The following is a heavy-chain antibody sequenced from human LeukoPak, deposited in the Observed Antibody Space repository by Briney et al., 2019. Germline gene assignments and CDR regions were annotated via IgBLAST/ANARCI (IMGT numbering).Heavy chain of an antibody. Sequence: GSLRLSCAASGFTFSSYEMNWVRQAPGKGLEWVSTISGSGTSTYYADSVKGRFTISRDNSKNTLYLQMNSLRAEDTAVYYCAKGVLHQVNYYYYMDVWGKGTTVTVSS. CDR1: GFTFSSYE. D-gene: IGHD3-16*01. V-gene: IGHV3-23*01. CDR2: ISGSGTST. J-gene: IGHJ6*03. CDR3: AKGVLHQVNYYYYMDV.